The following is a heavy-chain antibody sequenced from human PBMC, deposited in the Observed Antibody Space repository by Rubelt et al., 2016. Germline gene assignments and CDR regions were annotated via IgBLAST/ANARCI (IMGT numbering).Heavy chain of an antibody. D-gene: IGHD6-13*01. CDR3: AHFDSPGIAAPS. J-gene: IGHJ5*02. CDR1: GLSLSTGGVA. Sequence: QITLKAYGPTLVKPTQTLTLTCTLSGLSLSTGGVAVGWIRQPPGKALAWLALISWDDDKRYNPSLKSRLTITKGTSKNKVVLTKTNMDPVDTATYYCAHFDSPGIAAPSWGQGTPVTVSS. CDR2: ISWDDDK. V-gene: IGHV2-5*02.